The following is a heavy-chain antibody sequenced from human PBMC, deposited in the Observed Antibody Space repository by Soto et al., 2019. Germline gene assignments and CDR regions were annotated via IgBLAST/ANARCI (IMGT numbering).Heavy chain of an antibody. CDR1: GLNFNANA. J-gene: IGHJ6*04. Sequence: EAQLLESGGGLVQPGGSLRLSCAASGLNFNANAMSWVRQAPGKGLEWVSSISAAGSTTYYADSVKGRFSISRDNSKDIVTLEMNSLRVEDSATYFCVKDPSWFGDLLGGNVWGKGTTVTVSS. V-gene: IGHV3-23*01. CDR2: ISAAGSTT. CDR3: VKDPSWFGDLLGGNV. D-gene: IGHD3-10*01.